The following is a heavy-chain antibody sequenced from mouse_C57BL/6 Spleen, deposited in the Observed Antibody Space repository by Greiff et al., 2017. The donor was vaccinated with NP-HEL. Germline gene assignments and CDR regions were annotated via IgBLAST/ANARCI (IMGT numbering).Heavy chain of an antibody. J-gene: IGHJ3*01. Sequence: DVQLVESGGGLVQPGGSLSLSCAASGFTFTDYYMSWVRQPPGKALEWLGFIRNKANGYTTEYSASVKGRFTISRDNSQSILYLQMNALRAEDSATDYCARSLGAWFAYWGQGTLVTVSA. D-gene: IGHD3-1*01. CDR2: IRNKANGYTT. CDR1: GFTFTDYY. V-gene: IGHV7-3*01. CDR3: ARSLGAWFAY.